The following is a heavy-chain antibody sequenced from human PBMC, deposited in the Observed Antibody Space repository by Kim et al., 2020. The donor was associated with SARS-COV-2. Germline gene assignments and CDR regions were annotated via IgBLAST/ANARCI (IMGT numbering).Heavy chain of an antibody. J-gene: IGHJ3*02. V-gene: IGHV1-2*02. CDR3: ARDVGIVVYAFDI. Sequence: GQYVQGRLTMTRDTSISTAYLELSRMRSDDTAVYYCARDVGIVVYAFDIWGQGTMVTVSS. D-gene: IGHD2-21*01.